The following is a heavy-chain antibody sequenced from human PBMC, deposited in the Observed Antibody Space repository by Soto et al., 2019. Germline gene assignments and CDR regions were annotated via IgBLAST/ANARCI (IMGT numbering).Heavy chain of an antibody. Sequence: PGGSLRLSCAASGFTFSSYAMSWVRQAPGKGLEWVSAISGSGGSTYYADSVKGRFTISRDNSKNTLYLQMNSLRAEDTAVYYCALWVVAATHFDYWGQGTLVTVSS. J-gene: IGHJ4*02. V-gene: IGHV3-23*01. D-gene: IGHD2-15*01. CDR1: GFTFSSYA. CDR2: ISGSGGST. CDR3: ALWVVAATHFDY.